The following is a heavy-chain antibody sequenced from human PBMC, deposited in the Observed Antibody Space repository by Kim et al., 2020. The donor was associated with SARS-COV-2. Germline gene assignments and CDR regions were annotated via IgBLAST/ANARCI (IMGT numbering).Heavy chain of an antibody. CDR3: AGSRLAHFDY. V-gene: IGHV3-33*01. J-gene: IGHJ4*02. D-gene: IGHD3-10*01. Sequence: YAQSVKGRFTVSRDNSKNALYLQMKSLRAEDTSVYDCAGSRLAHFDYWGQGTLVTVSS.